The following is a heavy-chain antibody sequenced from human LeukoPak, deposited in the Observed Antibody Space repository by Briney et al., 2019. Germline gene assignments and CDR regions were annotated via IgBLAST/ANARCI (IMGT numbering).Heavy chain of an antibody. J-gene: IGHJ4*02. CDR3: ATYGSGSYYRFDY. D-gene: IGHD3-10*01. CDR1: GFTFSSYG. Sequence: GGSLRLSCAASGFTFSSYGMHWVRQAPGKGLEWVAFIRYDGSNKYYADSVKGRFTISRDNSKNTLYLQMNSLRAVDTAVYYCATYGSGSYYRFDYWGQGTLVTVSS. CDR2: IRYDGSNK. V-gene: IGHV3-30*02.